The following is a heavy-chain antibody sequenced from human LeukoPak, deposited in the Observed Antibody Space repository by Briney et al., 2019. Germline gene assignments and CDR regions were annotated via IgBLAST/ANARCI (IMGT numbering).Heavy chain of an antibody. CDR2: IYHSGST. V-gene: IGHV4-4*02. J-gene: IGHJ6*02. D-gene: IGHD6-13*01. CDR3: ARSRAAASHRSQYGMDV. CDR1: GGSISSSNW. Sequence: SETLSLTCAVSGGSISSSNWWSWVRQPPGKGLEWIGEIYHSGSTNYNPSLKSRVTISVDKSKNQFSLKLSSVTAADTAVYYCARSRAAASHRSQYGMDVWGQGTTVTVSS.